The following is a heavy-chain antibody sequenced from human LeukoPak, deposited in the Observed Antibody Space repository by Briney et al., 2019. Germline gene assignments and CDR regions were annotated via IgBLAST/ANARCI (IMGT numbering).Heavy chain of an antibody. CDR1: GGSISSSSYY. CDR2: IYYSGTT. Sequence: SETLSLTCTVSGGSISSSSYYWGGIRQPRGKGLEWIGSIYYSGTTYYTPSLKSRVTISVDTSKNQFSLKLSSVTAADTAVYYCARLRAGYYNPYYFDYWGQGTLVTVSS. D-gene: IGHD3-9*01. J-gene: IGHJ4*02. V-gene: IGHV4-39*01. CDR3: ARLRAGYYNPYYFDY.